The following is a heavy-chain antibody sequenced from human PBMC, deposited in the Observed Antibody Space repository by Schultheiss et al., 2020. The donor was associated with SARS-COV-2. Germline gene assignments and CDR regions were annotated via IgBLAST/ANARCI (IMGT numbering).Heavy chain of an antibody. CDR2: ISSDGGST. J-gene: IGHJ3*02. CDR1: GFTFSSYG. Sequence: GESLKISCAASGFTFSSYGMHWVRQAPGKGLEYVSAISSDGGSTYYANSVKGRFTISRDNSKNTLYLQMGSLRAEDMAVYYCARTVVVGASTGNDAFDIWGQGTMVTVSS. D-gene: IGHD1-26*01. V-gene: IGHV3-64*01. CDR3: ARTVVVGASTGNDAFDI.